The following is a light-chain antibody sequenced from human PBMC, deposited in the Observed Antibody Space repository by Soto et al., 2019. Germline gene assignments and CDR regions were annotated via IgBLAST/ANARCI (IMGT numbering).Light chain of an antibody. CDR1: QTVSSTY. V-gene: IGKV3-20*01. CDR2: GAS. CDR3: QQYGRSLT. J-gene: IGKJ5*01. Sequence: EIVLTQSPGTLCLFPGEKATLSCGASQTVSSTYFAWYQQRPGQPPRLLIYGASRRAAGIPDRFSGSGSGTDFTLTISRLEPEDFAVYYCQQYGRSLTFGQGTRLEIK.